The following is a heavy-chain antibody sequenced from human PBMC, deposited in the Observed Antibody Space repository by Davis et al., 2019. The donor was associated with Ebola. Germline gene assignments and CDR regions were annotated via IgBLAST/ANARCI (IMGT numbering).Heavy chain of an antibody. CDR2: IYYSGST. J-gene: IGHJ4*02. CDR1: GGSISSYY. Sequence: MPSETLSLTCTVSGGSISSYYWSWIRQPPGKGLEWIGYIYYSGSTNYNPSLKSRVTISVDTSKNQFSLKLSSVTAADTAVYYCARSQLGGVSDYWGQGTLVTVSS. D-gene: IGHD3-16*01. V-gene: IGHV4-59*01. CDR3: ARSQLGGVSDY.